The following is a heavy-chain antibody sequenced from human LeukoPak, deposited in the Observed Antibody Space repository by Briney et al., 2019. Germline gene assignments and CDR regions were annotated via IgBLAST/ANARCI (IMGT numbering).Heavy chain of an antibody. D-gene: IGHD3-10*01. CDR2: ISGSGDSA. J-gene: IGHJ4*02. Sequence: PGGSLRLSCAASGFTFSTYAMSWVRQAPGKGLNWVSSISGSGDSAYYADSVKGRFTISRDNSKNTLFLQMNSLRAEDTAVYYCARKSVEGVLLTGTDYWGQGTLVSVCS. V-gene: IGHV3-23*01. CDR3: ARKSVEGVLLTGTDY. CDR1: GFTFSTYA.